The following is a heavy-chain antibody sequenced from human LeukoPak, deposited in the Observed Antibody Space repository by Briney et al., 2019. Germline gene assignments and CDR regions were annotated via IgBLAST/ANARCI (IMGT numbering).Heavy chain of an antibody. CDR1: GFTFSDYY. V-gene: IGHV3-11*04. CDR2: ISSSGSTI. CDR3: ARGYYVWGTPGDY. Sequence: GRSLRLSCAASGFTFSDYYMSWIRQSPGKGLEWVSYISSSGSTIYYADSVKGRFTISRDNAKNSLYLQMNSLGAEDTAVYYCARGYYVWGTPGDYWGQGTLVTVSS. D-gene: IGHD3-16*01. J-gene: IGHJ4*02.